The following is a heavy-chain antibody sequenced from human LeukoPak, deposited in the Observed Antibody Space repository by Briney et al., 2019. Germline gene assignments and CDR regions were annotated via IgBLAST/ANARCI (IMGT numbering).Heavy chain of an antibody. V-gene: IGHV4-4*07. D-gene: IGHD5-18*01. CDR1: GGSISRYY. J-gene: IGHJ4*02. Sequence: SETLSLTCTVSGGSISRYYWSWIRQPAGKGLVWIRRISNSGSSNYNPSLKSRVTMAVDASKNQFSLKLSSVTAADTAVYYCARVTAMVFFDYWGQGTLVTVSS. CDR3: ARVTAMVFFDY. CDR2: ISNSGSS.